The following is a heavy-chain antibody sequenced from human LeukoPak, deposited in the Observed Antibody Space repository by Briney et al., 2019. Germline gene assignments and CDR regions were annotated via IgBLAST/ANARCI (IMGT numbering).Heavy chain of an antibody. V-gene: IGHV4-34*01. CDR2: INHSGST. CDR3: ARISGGAAAVRHYRGYYYYYMDV. J-gene: IGHJ6*03. CDR1: GGSFSGYY. Sequence: PSETLSLTCAAYGGSFSGYYWSWIRQPPGKGLEWIGEINHSGSTNYNPSLKSRVTISVDTSKNQFSLKLSSVTAADTAVYYCARISGGAAAVRHYRGYYYYYMDVWGKGTTVTVSS. D-gene: IGHD6-13*01.